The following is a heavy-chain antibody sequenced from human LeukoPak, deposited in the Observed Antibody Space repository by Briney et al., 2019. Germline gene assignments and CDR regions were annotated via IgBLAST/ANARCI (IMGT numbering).Heavy chain of an antibody. V-gene: IGHV3-53*01. CDR1: GFTLSSNY. J-gene: IGHJ4*02. CDR3: ARGVVRGSYFDY. Sequence: PGGSLRLSCAASGFTLSSNYMSWVRQAPGKGLEWVSVIYSGGSTYYADSVKGRFTISRDNSKNTLYLQMNSLRAEDTAAYYCARGVVRGSYFDYWGQGTLVTVSS. CDR2: IYSGGST. D-gene: IGHD2-2*01.